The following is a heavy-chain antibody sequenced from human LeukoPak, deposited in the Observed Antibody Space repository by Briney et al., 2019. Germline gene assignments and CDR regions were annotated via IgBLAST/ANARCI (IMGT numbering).Heavy chain of an antibody. CDR1: GFTFDNHA. J-gene: IGHJ4*02. V-gene: IGHV3-23*01. Sequence: GGSLRLSCAASGFTFDNHAMSWVRQAPGKGLEWVSGLSGRGDSKHYADSVMGRFTISRDNSKNTLYLQINRLRTEDTALYFCAKDFRDSSMFTDGYFDSWGQGTLVTVSS. CDR3: AKDFRDSSMFTDGYFDS. D-gene: IGHD5-18*01. CDR2: LSGRGDSK.